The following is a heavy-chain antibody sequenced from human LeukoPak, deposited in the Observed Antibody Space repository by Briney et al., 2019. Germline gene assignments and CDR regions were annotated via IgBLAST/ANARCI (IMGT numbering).Heavy chain of an antibody. CDR1: GGSISSYY. J-gene: IGHJ4*02. D-gene: IGHD3-3*01. CDR3: ASNSYYDFWSGTLDY. CDR2: IYTSGST. V-gene: IGHV4-4*07. Sequence: SETLSLTCTVSGGSISSYYWSWIRQPAGKGLEWIGRIYTSGSTNYNPSRKSRVTMSVDTSKNQFSLKLSSVTAADTAVYYCASNSYYDFWSGTLDYWGQGTLVTVSS.